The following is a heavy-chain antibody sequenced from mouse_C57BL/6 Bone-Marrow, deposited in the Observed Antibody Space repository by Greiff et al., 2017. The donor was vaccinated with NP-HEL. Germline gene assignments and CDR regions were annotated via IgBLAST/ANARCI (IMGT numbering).Heavy chain of an antibody. Sequence: QVQLQQSGPELVKPGASVKISCKASGYAFSSSWMNWVKQRPGKGLEWIGRIYPGDGDTNYNGKFKGKATLTADKSSSTAYMQLSSLTSEDSAVYFCARAYDYDAAMDYWGQGTSVTVSS. CDR2: IYPGDGDT. D-gene: IGHD2-4*01. J-gene: IGHJ4*01. CDR3: ARAYDYDAAMDY. CDR1: GYAFSSSW. V-gene: IGHV1-82*01.